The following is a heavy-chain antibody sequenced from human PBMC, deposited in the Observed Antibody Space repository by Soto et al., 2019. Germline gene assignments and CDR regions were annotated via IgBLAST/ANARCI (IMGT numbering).Heavy chain of an antibody. Sequence: SETLSLTCTVSGGSISSFAYYWGWIRQPPGKGLEWIGTVYYNENTYYSPSLKSRVTISVDTAKSQFSLNLRSVTAADTAIYFCARRERYYGSPGWFDPWGQGTLVTVSS. CDR3: ARRERYYGSPGWFDP. V-gene: IGHV4-39*01. J-gene: IGHJ5*02. D-gene: IGHD3-10*01. CDR2: VYYNENT. CDR1: GGSISSFAYY.